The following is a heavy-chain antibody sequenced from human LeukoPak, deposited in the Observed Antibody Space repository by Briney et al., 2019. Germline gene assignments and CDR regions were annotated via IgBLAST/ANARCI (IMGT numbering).Heavy chain of an antibody. D-gene: IGHD4-17*01. CDR2: INPNSGGT. V-gene: IGHV1-2*02. CDR1: RYTFTAYY. J-gene: IGHJ1*01. Sequence: ASLKVSSKPSRYTFTAYYMHWVRQAPGQGLEWMGWINPNSGGTNDAQKFQGRVTMTRDTSISTAYMELSRLRSDDTAVYYCAREDYGDYSVYFQHWGQGTLVTVSS. CDR3: AREDYGDYSVYFQH.